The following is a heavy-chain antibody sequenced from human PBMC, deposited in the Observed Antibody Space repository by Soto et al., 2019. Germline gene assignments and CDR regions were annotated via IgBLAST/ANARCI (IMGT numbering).Heavy chain of an antibody. CDR2: IWYDGSNK. D-gene: IGHD3-3*01. V-gene: IGHV3-33*01. Sequence: GGSLRLSCAASGFTFSTYGMHWVRQAPGKGLEWVAVIWYDGSNKYYGDSVKGRFTISRDNSKNTLYLQMNSLRAEDTAVYYCAREGVYDFWSGNLDYWGQGTLVTVSS. J-gene: IGHJ4*02. CDR1: GFTFSTYG. CDR3: AREGVYDFWSGNLDY.